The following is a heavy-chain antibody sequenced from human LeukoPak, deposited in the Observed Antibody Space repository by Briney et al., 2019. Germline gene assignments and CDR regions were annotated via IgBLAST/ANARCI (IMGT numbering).Heavy chain of an antibody. CDR1: GFTFSSYG. D-gene: IGHD3-22*01. CDR3: AKGSYYDSNGSFYFDY. J-gene: IGHJ4*02. Sequence: GGSLRLSCAASGFTFSSYGMHWVRQAPGKGLEWVSGISGSGDNTYYADSVKGRFTISRDNSKNTLYAQVNSLGTEDTAAYYCAKGSYYDSNGSFYFDYWGQGTLVTVSS. V-gene: IGHV3-23*01. CDR2: ISGSGDNT.